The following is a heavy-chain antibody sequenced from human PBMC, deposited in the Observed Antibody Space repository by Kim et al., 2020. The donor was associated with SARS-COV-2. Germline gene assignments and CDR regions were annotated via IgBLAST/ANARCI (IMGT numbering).Heavy chain of an antibody. Sequence: ASVKVSCKASGYTFTTYYMHWVRQAPGQGLEWLGVINPYGGGTNYAQNFRGRVSMTRDTSTSTVFMELSSLRSEDTGMYYCARAVGYSSGCDFWGQGTLVTVSS. CDR2: INPYGGGT. J-gene: IGHJ4*02. CDR3: ARAVGYSSGCDF. V-gene: IGHV1-46*01. D-gene: IGHD6-19*01. CDR1: GYTFTTYY.